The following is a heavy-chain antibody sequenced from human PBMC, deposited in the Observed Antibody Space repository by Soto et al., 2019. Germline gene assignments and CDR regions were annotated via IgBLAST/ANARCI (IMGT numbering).Heavy chain of an antibody. CDR3: AREGYRKYSYYGMDV. J-gene: IGHJ6*02. CDR1: GFTFSNYW. D-gene: IGHD5-18*01. Sequence: GESLKISCVISGFTFSNYWMTWVRQAPGKGLEWVANIKPDGTEKYYVDSVKGRFTISRDNAKNSLYLQMNSLRAEDTAVYYCAREGYRKYSYYGMDVWGQGTTVTVSS. V-gene: IGHV3-7*01. CDR2: IKPDGTEK.